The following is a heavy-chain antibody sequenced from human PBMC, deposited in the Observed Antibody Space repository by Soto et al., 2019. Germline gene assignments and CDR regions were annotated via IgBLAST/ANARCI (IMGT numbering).Heavy chain of an antibody. CDR3: ARDGVAYYDILTGYPPPLALDY. D-gene: IGHD3-9*01. CDR1: GFTFSSYG. J-gene: IGHJ4*02. V-gene: IGHV3-33*01. CDR2: IWYGGSNK. Sequence: VGSLRLSCAASGFTFSSYGMHWVRQAPGKGLEWVAVIWYGGSNKYYADFVKGRFTISRDNSKNTLYLQMNSLRAEDTAVYYCARDGVAYYDILTGYPPPLALDYWGQGTLVTVSS.